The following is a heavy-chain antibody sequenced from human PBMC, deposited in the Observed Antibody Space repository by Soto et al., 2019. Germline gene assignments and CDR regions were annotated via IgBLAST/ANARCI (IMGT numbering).Heavy chain of an antibody. CDR2: IYYSGIT. Sequence: SETLSLTCAVYGGSFSGDYWSWTRQPPGKGLEWIGYIYYSGITNYNPSLKSRLTMSVDMSKNQFSLRLSSVTAADTAVYYCARAGSTNSPYEYWGQGTLVTVSS. V-gene: IGHV4-59*01. J-gene: IGHJ4*02. D-gene: IGHD1-7*01. CDR1: GGSFSGDY. CDR3: ARAGSTNSPYEY.